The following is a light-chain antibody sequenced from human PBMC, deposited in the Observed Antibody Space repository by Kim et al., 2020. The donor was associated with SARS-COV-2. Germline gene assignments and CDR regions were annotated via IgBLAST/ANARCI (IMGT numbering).Light chain of an antibody. CDR1: QDISNY. CDR3: QKYKSAPLT. Sequence: ASLGDSVTITCRASQDISNYLAWYQQRPGKVPQLLVYAASTLQSGVPSRFSGSGSGTDFTLTINNLQPEDIATYYCQKYKSAPLTFGGGTKVDIK. V-gene: IGKV1-27*01. CDR2: AAS. J-gene: IGKJ4*01.